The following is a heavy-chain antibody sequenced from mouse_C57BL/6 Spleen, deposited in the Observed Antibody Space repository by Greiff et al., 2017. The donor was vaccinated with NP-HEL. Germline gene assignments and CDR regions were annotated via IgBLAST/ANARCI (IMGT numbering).Heavy chain of an antibody. J-gene: IGHJ2*01. CDR1: YTFTDYYM. V-gene: IGHV1-83*01. Sequence: VQLQQSGPELVKPGASVKMSCKASGYTFTDYYMHWVKQKPGKGLEWIGEIYPGSGNTYYNEKFKGKATLTADTSSSTAYMQLSSLTSEDSAVYFCARADYYGSRRWYYFDYWGQGTTLTVSS. D-gene: IGHD1-1*01. CDR2: YPGSGNTY. CDR3: RADYYGSRRWYYFDY.